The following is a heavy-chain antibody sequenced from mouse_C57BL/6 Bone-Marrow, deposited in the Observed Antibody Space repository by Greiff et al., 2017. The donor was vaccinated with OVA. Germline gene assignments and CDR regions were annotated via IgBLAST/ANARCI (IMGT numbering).Heavy chain of an antibody. CDR3: AREKGWLLPYAMDY. Sequence: EVQRVESEGGLVQPGSSMKLSCTASGFTFSDYYMAWVRQVPEKGLEWVANINYDGSSTYYLDSLKSRFIISRDNAKNILYLQMSSLKSEDTATYYCAREKGWLLPYAMDYWGQGTSVTVSS. CDR1: GFTFSDYY. J-gene: IGHJ4*01. D-gene: IGHD2-3*01. V-gene: IGHV5-16*01. CDR2: INYDGSST.